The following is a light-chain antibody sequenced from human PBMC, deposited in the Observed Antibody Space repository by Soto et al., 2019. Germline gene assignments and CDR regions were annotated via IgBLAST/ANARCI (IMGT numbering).Light chain of an antibody. CDR3: CAYAGGSVLV. J-gene: IGLJ2*01. CDR1: SSDIGSYDF. Sequence: QSALTQPASVSASPGQAITISCSGSSSDIGSYDFVSWYQQYPGKAPKLAIFEVNKRHSGISDRFSVAKAGNTASLTISGLQADDEAVYYCCAYAGGSVLVFGGGTKVTVL. CDR2: EVN. V-gene: IGLV2-23*02.